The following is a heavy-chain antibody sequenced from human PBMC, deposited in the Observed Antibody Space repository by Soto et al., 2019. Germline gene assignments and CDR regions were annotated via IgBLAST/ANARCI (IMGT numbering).Heavy chain of an antibody. D-gene: IGHD2-15*01. CDR3: ARDGPEDWPEARGFEY. V-gene: IGHV3-74*01. CDR1: GFSFSRSW. CDR2: INYDGRAI. J-gene: IGHJ4*02. Sequence: EVQLVESGGGLVQPGESLRLSCAASGFSFSRSWMHWVRQIPGKGLEWVSRINYDGRAISYADSVKGRFTMSRDNAKNTVFLQMNSLRAEDTAVYYCARDGPEDWPEARGFEYWGQGTPVTVSS.